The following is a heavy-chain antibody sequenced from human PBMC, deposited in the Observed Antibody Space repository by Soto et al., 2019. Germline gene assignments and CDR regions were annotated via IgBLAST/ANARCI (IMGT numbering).Heavy chain of an antibody. Sequence: PGGSLRLSCAASGFTFSSYAMHWVRQAPGKGLEWVAVISYDGSNKYYADSVKGRFTISRDNSKNTLYLQMNSLRAEDTAVYYCAKTPGVVVIRYYFDYWGQGTLVTVSS. D-gene: IGHD3-22*01. CDR1: GFTFSSYA. CDR2: ISYDGSNK. J-gene: IGHJ4*02. CDR3: AKTPGVVVIRYYFDY. V-gene: IGHV3-30*18.